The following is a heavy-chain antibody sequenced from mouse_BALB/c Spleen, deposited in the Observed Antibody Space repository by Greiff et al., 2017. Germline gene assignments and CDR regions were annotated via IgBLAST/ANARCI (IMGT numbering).Heavy chain of an antibody. CDR1: GYTFTSYY. CDR3: ARSQVWFPMDY. J-gene: IGHJ4*01. V-gene: IGHV1S56*01. D-gene: IGHD2-10*02. CDR2: IYPGNVNT. Sequence: QVHVKQSGPELVKPGASVRISCKASGYTFTSYYIHWVKQRPGQGLEWIGWIYPGNVNTKYNEKFKGKATLTADKSSITAYMQLSSLTSEDSAVYFCARSQVWFPMDYWGQGTSVTVSS.